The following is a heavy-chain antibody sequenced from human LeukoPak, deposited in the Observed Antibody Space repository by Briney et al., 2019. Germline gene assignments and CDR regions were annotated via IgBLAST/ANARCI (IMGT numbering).Heavy chain of an antibody. Sequence: GGSLRLSCAASGFTFSDYYMSWIRQAPGKGLEWVSYISSSGSTIYYADSVKGRFTISRDNAKNSLYLQMNSLRAEDTALYHCASHTNMGIVGASGYWGQGTLVTVSS. CDR3: ASHTNMGIVGASGY. CDR2: ISSSGSTI. V-gene: IGHV3-11*01. J-gene: IGHJ4*02. D-gene: IGHD1-26*01. CDR1: GFTFSDYY.